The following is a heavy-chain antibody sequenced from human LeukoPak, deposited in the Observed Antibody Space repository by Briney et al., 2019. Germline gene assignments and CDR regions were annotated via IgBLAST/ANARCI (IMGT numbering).Heavy chain of an antibody. CDR3: ARDDLDYGGDAGFDC. CDR1: GGSISNYY. D-gene: IGHD4-23*01. J-gene: IGHJ4*02. CDR2: IYYSGTP. Sequence: PSETLSLTCTVSGGSISNYYWSWIRQTPGKGLEWIGYIYYSGTPNYNPSLKSRVTISLDMSKNQVSLKLTFVTAADTAVYYCARDDLDYGGDAGFDCWGQGALVTVSS. V-gene: IGHV4-59*01.